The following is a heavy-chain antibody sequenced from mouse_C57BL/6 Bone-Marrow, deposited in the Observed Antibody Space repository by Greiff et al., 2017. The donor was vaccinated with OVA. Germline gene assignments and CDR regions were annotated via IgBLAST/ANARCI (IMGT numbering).Heavy chain of an antibody. CDR2: IDPSDSYT. Sequence: QVQLQQSGAELVKPGASVKLSCKASGYTFTSYWMQWVKQRPGQGLEWIGEIDPSDSYTNYNQKFKGKATLTVDTSSSTAYMQLSSLTSEDSAVYYCARSYYGSRILFAYWGQGTLVTVSA. CDR3: ARSYYGSRILFAY. D-gene: IGHD1-1*01. J-gene: IGHJ3*01. V-gene: IGHV1-50*01. CDR1: GYTFTSYW.